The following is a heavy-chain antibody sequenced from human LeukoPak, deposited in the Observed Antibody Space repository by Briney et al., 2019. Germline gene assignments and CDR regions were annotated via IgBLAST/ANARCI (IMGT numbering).Heavy chain of an antibody. Sequence: PSETLSLTCAHYDGSFSGYYWRWIRQPPGKGLEWIGEINHSGSTNYNPSLKSRVTISVDTSKNQFSLKLSSVTAADTAVYYCAGHHPRNTVDFWGQGTLVTVSS. CDR3: AGHHPRNTVDF. D-gene: IGHD2-8*02. CDR1: DGSFSGYY. V-gene: IGHV4-34*01. CDR2: INHSGST. J-gene: IGHJ4*02.